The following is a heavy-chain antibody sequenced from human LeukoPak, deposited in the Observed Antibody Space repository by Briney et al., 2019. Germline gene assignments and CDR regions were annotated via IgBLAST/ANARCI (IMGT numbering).Heavy chain of an antibody. Sequence: GGSLRLSCAASGFTFSDYYMSWIRQAPGKGLEWVSYISSSGSTIYYADSVKGRFTISRDNAKNSLYLQMNSLRAEDTAVYYCAGAEAYYDILTGSHPFDYWGQGTLVTVSS. CDR2: ISSSGSTI. V-gene: IGHV3-11*01. D-gene: IGHD3-9*01. J-gene: IGHJ4*02. CDR3: AGAEAYYDILTGSHPFDY. CDR1: GFTFSDYY.